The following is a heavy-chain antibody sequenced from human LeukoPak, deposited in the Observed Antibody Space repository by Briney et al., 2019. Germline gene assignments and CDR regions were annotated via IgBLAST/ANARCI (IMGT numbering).Heavy chain of an antibody. Sequence: ASVKVSCKASGYTFTSYGISWVRQAPGQGLEWMGWISVYNGNTKYAQKFQGRVTMTTETSTNTAYMELRSLRSDDTAIYYCARGRTAPYIYYMDVWGKGTTVTVSS. V-gene: IGHV1-18*01. CDR1: GYTFTSYG. CDR3: ARGRTAPYIYYMDV. J-gene: IGHJ6*03. CDR2: ISVYNGNT. D-gene: IGHD3-16*01.